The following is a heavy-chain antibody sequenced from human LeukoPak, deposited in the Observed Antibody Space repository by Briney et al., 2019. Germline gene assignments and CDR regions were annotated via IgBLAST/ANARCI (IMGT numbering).Heavy chain of an antibody. D-gene: IGHD4-17*01. J-gene: IGHJ4*02. CDR1: GGSISSGGYY. V-gene: IGHV4-30-2*01. CDR3: ARKIDYGDYHFDF. CDR2: IYHSGST. Sequence: PSQTLSLTCTVSGGSISSGGYYWSWIRQPPGKGLEWIGYIYHSGSTYYNPSLKSRVTMSVDTSKNQFSLKVNSVTAADTAVYYCARKIDYGDYHFDFWGQGTLVTVSS.